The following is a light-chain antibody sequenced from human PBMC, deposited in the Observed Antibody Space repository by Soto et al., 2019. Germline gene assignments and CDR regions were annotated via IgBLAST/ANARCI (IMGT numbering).Light chain of an antibody. J-gene: IGKJ5*01. CDR1: QDISNY. Sequence: DIQMTQSPSSLSASVGDRVTITCQASQDISNYLNLYQQKPGKAPKLLIYDASNLETGVPSRFSGSGSGTDFTLTISSLQPEDIATYYCQEYDSLPPTFGQGTRLEIK. CDR2: DAS. CDR3: QEYDSLPPT. V-gene: IGKV1-33*01.